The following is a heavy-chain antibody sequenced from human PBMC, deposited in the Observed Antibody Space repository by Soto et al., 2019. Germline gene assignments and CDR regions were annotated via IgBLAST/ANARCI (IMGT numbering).Heavy chain of an antibody. J-gene: IGHJ5*02. CDR3: ARSTVVTPRGP. Sequence: SETLSLTCTFSGGSISSYYWSWIRQPPGKGLEWIGYIYYSGSTNYNPSLKSRVTISVDTSKNQFSLKLSSVTAADTAVYYCARSTVVTPRGPWGQGTLVTVSS. D-gene: IGHD4-17*01. CDR1: GGSISSYY. CDR2: IYYSGST. V-gene: IGHV4-59*01.